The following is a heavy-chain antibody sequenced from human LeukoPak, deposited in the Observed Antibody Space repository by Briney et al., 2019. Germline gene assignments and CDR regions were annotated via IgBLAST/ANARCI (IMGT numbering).Heavy chain of an antibody. Sequence: GGSLRLSCAASGFTFSSYWMSWVRQAPGKGLEWAANIKQDGSEKYYVDSVKGRFTISRDNAKNSLYLQMNSLRAEDTAVYYCARDLWDYDFWSGYFDYWGQGTLVTVSS. J-gene: IGHJ4*02. CDR3: ARDLWDYDFWSGYFDY. CDR2: IKQDGSEK. V-gene: IGHV3-7*01. CDR1: GFTFSSYW. D-gene: IGHD3-3*01.